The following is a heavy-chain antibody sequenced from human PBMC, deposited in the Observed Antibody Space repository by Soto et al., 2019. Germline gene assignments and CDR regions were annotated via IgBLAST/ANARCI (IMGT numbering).Heavy chain of an antibody. CDR3: ARGLMSGSYHHINYYYYSGMDV. CDR1: GGTFSSYA. J-gene: IGHJ6*02. V-gene: IGHV1-69*06. Sequence: GASVKVSCKASGGTFSSYAISWVRQAPGQGLEWMGGIIPIFGTANYAQKFQGRVTITADKSTSTAYMELSSLRSEDTAVYYCARGLMSGSYHHINYYYYSGMDVWDQGTTVTVSS. CDR2: IIPIFGTA. D-gene: IGHD1-26*01.